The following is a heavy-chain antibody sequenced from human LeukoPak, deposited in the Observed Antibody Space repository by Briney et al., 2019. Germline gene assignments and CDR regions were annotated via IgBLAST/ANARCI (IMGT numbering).Heavy chain of an antibody. CDR2: IYYSGST. CDR1: GGSISSSSYY. J-gene: IGHJ4*02. CDR3: ARWTIFGESYFDY. V-gene: IGHV4-39*01. Sequence: SGTLSLTCTVSGGSISSSSYYWGWIRQPPGKGLEWIGSIYYSGSTYYNPSLKSRVTISVDTSKNQFSLKLSSVTAADTAVYYCARWTIFGESYFDYWGQGTLVTVSS. D-gene: IGHD3-3*01.